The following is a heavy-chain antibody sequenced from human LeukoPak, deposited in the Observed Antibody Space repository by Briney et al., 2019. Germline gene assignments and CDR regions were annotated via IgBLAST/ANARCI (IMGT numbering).Heavy chain of an antibody. Sequence: GGSLRLSCTTSGFTFSNYAMSWVRQAPGKGLEWVSGINGRGDSTVYADAVKGRFTISRVNFKSTLYLQMNSLRVEGTAGYYCAKDQGSGHGAYTWGTFDFWGLETLVTVSS. CDR3: AKDQGSGHGAYTWGTFDF. J-gene: IGHJ4*01. D-gene: IGHD4/OR15-4a*01. CDR1: GFTFSNYA. CDR2: INGRGDST. V-gene: IGHV3-23*01.